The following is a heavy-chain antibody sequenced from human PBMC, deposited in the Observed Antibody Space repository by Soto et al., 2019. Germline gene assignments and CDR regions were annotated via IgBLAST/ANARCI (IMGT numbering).Heavy chain of an antibody. D-gene: IGHD1-26*01. Sequence: GASVKVSCKASGYAFTSYYMHWVRQAPGQGLEWMGIINPSGGSTSYAQKFQGRVTMTRDTSTSTVYMELSSLRSEDTAVYYCARWGGSYLEALDAFDIWCQGTMVTVSS. CDR1: GYAFTSYY. J-gene: IGHJ3*02. CDR3: ARWGGSYLEALDAFDI. V-gene: IGHV1-46*01. CDR2: INPSGGST.